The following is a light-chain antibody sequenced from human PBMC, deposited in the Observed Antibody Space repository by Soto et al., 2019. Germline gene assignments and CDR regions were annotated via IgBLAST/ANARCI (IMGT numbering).Light chain of an antibody. J-gene: IGLJ1*01. CDR3: SSYTSSSTGV. CDR2: EVS. V-gene: IGLV2-14*01. CDR1: SSDVGGYNY. Sequence: QSALTQPASVSGSPGQSITIPCTGTSSDVGGYNYVSWYQQHPGKAPKLMIYEVSNRPSGVSNRFSGSKSGNTASLTISGLQAEDEADYYCSSYTSSSTGVFVTGNKLTVL.